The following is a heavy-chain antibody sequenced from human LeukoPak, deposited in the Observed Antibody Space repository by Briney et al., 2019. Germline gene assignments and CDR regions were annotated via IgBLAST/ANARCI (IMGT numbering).Heavy chain of an antibody. CDR2: ISSSGSTI. Sequence: GGALRLSCAASGFTFSSYEMNWVRQAPGKGLEWVSYISSSGSTIYYADSVKGRFTISRDNAKNSLYLQMNSLRAEDTAVYYCARSRYGSYFDYWGQGTLVTVSS. D-gene: IGHD3-10*01. V-gene: IGHV3-48*03. CDR3: ARSRYGSYFDY. J-gene: IGHJ4*02. CDR1: GFTFSSYE.